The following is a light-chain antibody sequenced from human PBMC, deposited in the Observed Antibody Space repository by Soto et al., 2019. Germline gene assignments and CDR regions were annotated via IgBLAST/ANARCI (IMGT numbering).Light chain of an antibody. V-gene: IGKV3-11*01. Sequence: EIVLTQSPATLSLSPGERATLSCRASQSVSSYLAWYQQKPGQAPRLFIYDASNRATGIPARFSGSGSGTDFTLTISSLEPEDFAVYYCQQRSNSYTFGQGTKLEIK. CDR1: QSVSSY. J-gene: IGKJ2*01. CDR2: DAS. CDR3: QQRSNSYT.